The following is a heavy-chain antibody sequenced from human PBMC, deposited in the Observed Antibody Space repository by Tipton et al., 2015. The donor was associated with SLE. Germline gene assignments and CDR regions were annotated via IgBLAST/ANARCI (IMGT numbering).Heavy chain of an antibody. D-gene: IGHD6-25*01. V-gene: IGHV1-69*01. J-gene: IGHJ4*02. CDR2: IIPIFGTA. CDR3: AGDQGIAAAGPLLDFDY. CDR1: GGTFSSYA. Sequence: QLVQSGPEVKKPGSTVKVSCKASGGTFSSYAISWVRQAPGQGLEWMGGIIPIFGTANYAQKFQGRVTITADESTSTAYMELSSLRSEDTAVYYCAGDQGIAAAGPLLDFDYWGQGTLVTVSS.